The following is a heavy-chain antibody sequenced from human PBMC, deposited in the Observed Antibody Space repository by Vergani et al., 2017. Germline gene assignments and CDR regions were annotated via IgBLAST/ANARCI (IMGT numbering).Heavy chain of an antibody. CDR2: ISSSSSTI. Sequence: EVQLVESGGGLVQPGGSLRLSCAASGFTFSSYSMNWVRQAPGKGLEWVSYISSSSSTIYYADSVKGRFTISRDNAKNSLYLQMNSLRAEDTAVYYCARANYDFWSGSNYYYYYMDVWGKGP. D-gene: IGHD3-3*01. J-gene: IGHJ6*03. V-gene: IGHV3-48*01. CDR1: GFTFSSYS. CDR3: ARANYDFWSGSNYYYYYMDV.